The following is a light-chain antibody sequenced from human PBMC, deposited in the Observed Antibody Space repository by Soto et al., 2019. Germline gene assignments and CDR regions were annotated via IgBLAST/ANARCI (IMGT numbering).Light chain of an antibody. CDR2: DVS. V-gene: IGLV2-11*01. CDR1: SSDVGGYNY. J-gene: IGLJ3*02. CDR3: CSYAGSPWV. Sequence: QSVLTQPRSVSGSPGQSVTISCTGTSSDVGGYNYVSWYQQHPGKAPKLMIYDVSKRPSGVPDRLSGSKSGNTASLTISGLQAEDEADYYCCSYAGSPWVFGGGTKLTVL.